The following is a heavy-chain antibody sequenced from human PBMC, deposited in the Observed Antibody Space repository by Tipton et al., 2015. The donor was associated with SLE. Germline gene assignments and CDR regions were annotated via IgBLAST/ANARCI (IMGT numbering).Heavy chain of an antibody. V-gene: IGHV4-34*01. Sequence: LRLSCAVYGGSFSGYYWSWIRQPPGKGLEWIGEINHSGSTNYNPSLKSRVTISVDTSKNQFSLKLSSVTAAGTAVYYCARTGDYFDYWGQGTLVTVSS. CDR1: GGSFSGYY. D-gene: IGHD3-10*01. CDR2: INHSGST. CDR3: ARTGDYFDY. J-gene: IGHJ4*02.